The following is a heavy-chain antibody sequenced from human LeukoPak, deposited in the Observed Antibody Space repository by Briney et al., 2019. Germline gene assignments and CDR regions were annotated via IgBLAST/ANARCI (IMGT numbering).Heavy chain of an antibody. Sequence: SETLSLTCTVSGGSISGHYWSWIRQPPGKGLEWIGYFYYSGSTHYNPSLKSRVTISVDKSKNQFSLKLSSVTVADTAVYYCARDKAGSSSLDYWGQGTLVTVSS. CDR3: ARDKAGSSSLDY. CDR1: GGSISGHY. V-gene: IGHV4-59*11. D-gene: IGHD1-26*01. CDR2: FYYSGST. J-gene: IGHJ4*02.